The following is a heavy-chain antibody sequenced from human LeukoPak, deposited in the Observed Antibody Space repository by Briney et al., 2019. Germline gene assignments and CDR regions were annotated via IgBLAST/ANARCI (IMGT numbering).Heavy chain of an antibody. CDR3: ARGMGGNWFDP. D-gene: IGHD2-8*01. Sequence: PSETLSLTCTVSGGSISSYYWSWIRQPPGKGLGWIVYIYYSENTNYNPSLKRRVTISVDTSKNQFSLKLSSVTAADTAMYYCARGMGGNWFDPWGQGTLVTVSS. CDR1: GGSISSYY. V-gene: IGHV4-59*01. J-gene: IGHJ5*02. CDR2: IYYSENT.